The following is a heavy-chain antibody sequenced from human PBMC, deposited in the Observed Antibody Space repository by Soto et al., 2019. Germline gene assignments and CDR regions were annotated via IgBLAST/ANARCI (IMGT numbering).Heavy chain of an antibody. Sequence: VASVNVSCKASGYTFTSYAMHWVRQAPGQRLEWMGWINAGNGNTKYSQKFQGRVTITRDTSASTAYMELSSLRSEDTAVYYCARSIVVVTALDYWGKGTLVTVAS. CDR3: ARSIVVVTALDY. CDR2: INAGNGNT. J-gene: IGHJ4*02. D-gene: IGHD2-21*02. V-gene: IGHV1-3*01. CDR1: GYTFTSYA.